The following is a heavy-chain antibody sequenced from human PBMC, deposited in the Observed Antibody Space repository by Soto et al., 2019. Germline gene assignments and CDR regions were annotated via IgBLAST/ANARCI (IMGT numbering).Heavy chain of an antibody. CDR1: GFTFSSYG. V-gene: IGHV3-33*01. CDR2: IWYDGSNK. Sequence: GGSLRLSCAASGFTFSSYGMHWVRQAPGKGLEWVAVIWYDGSNKYYADSVKGRFTISRDNSKNTLYLQMNSLRAEDTAVYYCARAYGPPRLSIDYWGQGTLVTVSS. J-gene: IGHJ4*02. CDR3: ARAYGPPRLSIDY. D-gene: IGHD2-21*01.